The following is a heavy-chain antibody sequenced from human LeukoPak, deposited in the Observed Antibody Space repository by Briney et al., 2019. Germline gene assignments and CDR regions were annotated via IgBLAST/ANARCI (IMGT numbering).Heavy chain of an antibody. CDR1: GFSLSSYD. V-gene: IGHV3-30*19. CDR3: ARASLLRFLEGNWFDP. Sequence: GGSLRLSCAASGFSLSSYDMHWVRQAPGKGLEWVAVVSYDGSNKYYADSVKGRFTISRDNSKNTLYLQMNSLRAEDTAVYYCARASLLRFLEGNWFDPWGQGTLVTVSS. J-gene: IGHJ5*02. CDR2: VSYDGSNK. D-gene: IGHD3-3*01.